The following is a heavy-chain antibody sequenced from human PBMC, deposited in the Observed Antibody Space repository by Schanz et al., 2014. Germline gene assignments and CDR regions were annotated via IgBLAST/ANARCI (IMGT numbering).Heavy chain of an antibody. V-gene: IGHV3-48*01. Sequence: EVQLVESGGGLVKPGGSLRLSCATSGLTFTSAWMSWVRQAPGKGLEWVSYVSRSTPDIYYADSVKGRFTMSRDNAKNSVFLQINSLRAEDTAVYYCVRDSFFAFDYWGQGTLVTVSS. CDR2: VSRSTPDI. CDR1: GLTFTSAW. J-gene: IGHJ4*02. D-gene: IGHD3-3*01. CDR3: VRDSFFAFDY.